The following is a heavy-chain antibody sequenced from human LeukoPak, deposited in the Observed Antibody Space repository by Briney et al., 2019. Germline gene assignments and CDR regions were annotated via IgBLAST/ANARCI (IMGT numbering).Heavy chain of an antibody. V-gene: IGHV4-39*01. D-gene: IGHD2-2*01. Sequence: PSETLSLTCTVSGGSISSSSYYWGWIRHPPGKGLEWIGSIYYSGSTYYNPSLKSRVTISVDTSKNQFSLKLSSVTAADTAVYYCARQLGYCSSTSCYADKVDYWGQGTLVTVSS. CDR2: IYYSGST. J-gene: IGHJ4*02. CDR1: GGSISSSSYY. CDR3: ARQLGYCSSTSCYADKVDY.